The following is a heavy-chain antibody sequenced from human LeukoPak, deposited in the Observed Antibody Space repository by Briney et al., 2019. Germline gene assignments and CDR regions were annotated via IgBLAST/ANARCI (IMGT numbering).Heavy chain of an antibody. J-gene: IGHJ4*02. V-gene: IGHV4-34*01. Sequence: KPSETLSLTCTVSGGSISSYYWSWIRQPPGKGLEWIGEINHSGSTNYNPSLKSRVTISVDTSKNQFSLKLSSVTAADTAVYYCARSFGSRWLQSIGYWGQGTLVTVSS. CDR2: INHSGST. D-gene: IGHD5-24*01. CDR1: GGSISSYY. CDR3: ARSFGSRWLQSIGY.